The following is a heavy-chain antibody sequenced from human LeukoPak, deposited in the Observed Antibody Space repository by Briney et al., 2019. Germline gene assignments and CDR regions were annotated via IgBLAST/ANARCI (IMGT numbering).Heavy chain of an antibody. CDR3: ARPNCSGGSCYNLGAFDI. CDR1: GGSIRSSSYY. D-gene: IGHD2-15*01. CDR2: IDYSGSN. J-gene: IGHJ3*02. Sequence: SETLSLTCTVSGGSIRSSSYYWGWIRQPLGKGLEWIGGIDYSGSNHYNPSLKSRVTMSIDTSKNQFSLKMSSVTAAGTAVYYCARPNCSGGSCYNLGAFDIWGQGTMVTVSS. V-gene: IGHV4-39*01.